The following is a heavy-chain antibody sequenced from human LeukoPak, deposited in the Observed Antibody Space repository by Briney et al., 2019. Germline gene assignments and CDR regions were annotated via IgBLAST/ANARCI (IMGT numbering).Heavy chain of an antibody. D-gene: IGHD4-17*01. CDR3: ARVQDDYGDYGSFITFDY. Sequence: SETLSLTCTVSGGSTSSYYWSWIRQPPGKGLEWIGYIYYSGSTNYNPSLKSRVTVSVDTSKNQFPLKLSSVTAADTAVYYCARVQDDYGDYGSFITFDYWGQGTLVTVSS. V-gene: IGHV4-59*01. CDR2: IYYSGST. CDR1: GGSTSSYY. J-gene: IGHJ4*02.